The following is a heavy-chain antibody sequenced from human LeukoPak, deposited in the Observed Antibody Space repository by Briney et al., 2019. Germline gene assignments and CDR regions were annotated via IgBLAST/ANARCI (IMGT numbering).Heavy chain of an antibody. CDR3: AKGIVLVPAAPLSDAFDI. CDR2: IRYDGSNK. D-gene: IGHD2-2*01. J-gene: IGHJ3*02. CDR1: GFTFSSYG. Sequence: GGSLRLSCAASGFTFSSYGMHWVRQAPGKGLEWVAFIRYDGSNKYYADSVKGRFTISRDNSKNTLYLQMNSLRAEDTAVYYCAKGIVLVPAAPLSDAFDIWGQGTLVTVSS. V-gene: IGHV3-30*02.